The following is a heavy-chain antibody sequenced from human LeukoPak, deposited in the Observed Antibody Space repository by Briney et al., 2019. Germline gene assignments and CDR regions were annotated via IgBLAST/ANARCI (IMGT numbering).Heavy chain of an antibody. Sequence: PGGSLRLSCAASGFTFSNYWMNWVRQAPGKGLEWVANIKQDGSEKYYVDSVKGRFTISRDSAKNSLYLQMNSLRAEDTAVYYCAKGHYDSSGYSYYYGMDVWGQGTTVTVSS. CDR1: GFTFSNYW. V-gene: IGHV3-7*03. J-gene: IGHJ6*02. CDR2: IKQDGSEK. D-gene: IGHD3-22*01. CDR3: AKGHYDSSGYSYYYGMDV.